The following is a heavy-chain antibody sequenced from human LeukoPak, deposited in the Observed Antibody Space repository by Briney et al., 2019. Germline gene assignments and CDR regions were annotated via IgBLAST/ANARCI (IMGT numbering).Heavy chain of an antibody. CDR3: ARASVEYYYDSSGFSRGNNWFDP. Sequence: SETLSLTCTVSGGSISSYYWSWIRQPPGKGLEWIGRIYTSGSTNYNPSLKSRATISVDTSKNQFSLKLSSVTAADTAVYYCARASVEYYYDSSGFSRGNNWFDPWGQGTLVTVSS. D-gene: IGHD3-22*01. CDR2: IYTSGST. CDR1: GGSISSYY. J-gene: IGHJ5*02. V-gene: IGHV4-4*08.